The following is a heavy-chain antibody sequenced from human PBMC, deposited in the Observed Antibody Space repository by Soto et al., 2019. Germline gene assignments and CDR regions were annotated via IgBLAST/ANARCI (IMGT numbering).Heavy chain of an antibody. D-gene: IGHD3-3*01. V-gene: IGHV3-23*01. CDR3: AKCKESWDFWSGYSLNWFDP. CDR1: GFTFSSYA. CDR2: ISGSGGST. J-gene: IGHJ5*02. Sequence: GGSLRLSCAASGFTFSSYAMSWVRQAPGKGLEWVSAISGSGGSTYYADSVKGRFTISRDNSKNTLYLQMNSLRAEDTAVYYCAKCKESWDFWSGYSLNWFDPWGQGTLVTVSS.